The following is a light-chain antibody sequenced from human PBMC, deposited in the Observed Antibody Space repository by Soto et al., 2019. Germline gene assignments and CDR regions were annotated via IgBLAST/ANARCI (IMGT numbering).Light chain of an antibody. J-gene: IGKJ2*01. CDR2: GAS. CDR1: QSVGSN. Sequence: EIVMTQSPATLSVSPGERATLSCRASQSVGSNLAWYQQRPGQAPRPLIYGASTRAIGIPPRFSGSGSGTEFTLTISSRQSEDFAVYYCQQYNNWPYTFGRGTKLEIK. V-gene: IGKV3-15*01. CDR3: QQYNNWPYT.